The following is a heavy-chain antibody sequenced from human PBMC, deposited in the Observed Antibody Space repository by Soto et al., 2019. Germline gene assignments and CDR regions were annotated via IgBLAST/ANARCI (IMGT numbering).Heavy chain of an antibody. CDR2: TIPMFATA. CDR3: ARGLFGQQWLVGFDT. CDR1: GGSFSNYI. D-gene: IGHD6-19*01. J-gene: IGHJ4*02. Sequence: QVQLVQSGAEGKKPGSSVKVSCKASGGSFSNYIFSWVRQAPGQGLEWMGGTIPMFATAQYAQKLQGRVTITADESTSTVYMDLTSLRSDDTAVYYCARGLFGQQWLVGFDTWGQGTLVTVSS. V-gene: IGHV1-69*01.